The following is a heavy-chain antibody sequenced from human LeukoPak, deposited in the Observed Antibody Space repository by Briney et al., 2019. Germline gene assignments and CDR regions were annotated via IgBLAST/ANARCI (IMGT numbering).Heavy chain of an antibody. V-gene: IGHV1-2*06. CDR1: GYTFTDYY. CDR3: ARPEGSIVVVPAATEYYFDY. J-gene: IGHJ4*02. D-gene: IGHD2-2*01. CDR2: INPNSGGT. Sequence: ASVKVSCKASGYTFTDYYTHWVRQAPGQGLEWMGRINPNSGGTNYAQKFQGRVTMTRDTSISTAYMELSNLRSDGTAVYYCARPEGSIVVVPAATEYYFDYWGQGTLVTVSS.